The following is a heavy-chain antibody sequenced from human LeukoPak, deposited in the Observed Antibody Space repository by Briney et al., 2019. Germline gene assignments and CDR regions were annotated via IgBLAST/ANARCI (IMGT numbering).Heavy chain of an antibody. CDR1: GFSFSSYV. Sequence: GGSLRLSCAASGFSFSSYVMHWVRQAPGKGLEWVAVISSDGSGKYYADSGKGRFTISRDNSKNQLYLQMNSLRPEDTAVYYCAKGVRGVIAYYLDYWGQGTLVTVSS. CDR2: ISSDGSGK. J-gene: IGHJ4*02. D-gene: IGHD3-10*01. V-gene: IGHV3-30*18. CDR3: AKGVRGVIAYYLDY.